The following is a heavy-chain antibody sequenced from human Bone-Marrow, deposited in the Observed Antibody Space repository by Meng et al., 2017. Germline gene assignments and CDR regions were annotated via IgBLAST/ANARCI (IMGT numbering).Heavy chain of an antibody. CDR3: ATGAAAADH. J-gene: IGHJ4*02. D-gene: IGHD6-13*01. CDR1: GLSFTDAW. V-gene: IGHV3-15*01. CDR2: IKRNSDGWTI. Sequence: VWWGGFGGGWVEPGVFLRLSCVASGLSFTDAWMSWVRQAPGKGLEWVGRIKRNSDGWTIDYAAPVKGRFTISRDDSKNTLYLQMDSLITEDTAVYFCATGAAAADHWGQGTLVTVFS.